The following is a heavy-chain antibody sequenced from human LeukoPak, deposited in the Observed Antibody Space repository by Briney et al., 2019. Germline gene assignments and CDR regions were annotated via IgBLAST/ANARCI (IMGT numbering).Heavy chain of an antibody. V-gene: IGHV3-11*01. D-gene: IGHD3-22*01. CDR1: GFTFSDYY. CDR2: ISSSGGTI. Sequence: GGSLRLSCAASGFTFSDYYMSWIRQAPGKGLEWVSYISSSGGTIYYADSVKGRFTISRDNAKNSLYLQMNSLRAEDAAVYYCARDNYYDSSGYYPNYYYYGMDVWGQGTTVTVS. CDR3: ARDNYYDSSGYYPNYYYYGMDV. J-gene: IGHJ6*02.